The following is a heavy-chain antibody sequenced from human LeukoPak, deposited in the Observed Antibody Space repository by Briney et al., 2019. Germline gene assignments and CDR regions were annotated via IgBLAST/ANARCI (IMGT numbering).Heavy chain of an antibody. Sequence: GGSLRLSCAASGFTFSSYSMNWVRQAPGKGLEWVSSISSSSSYIYYADSVKGRFTISRDNAKNSLYLQMNSLRAEDTAVYYCARERSGYDSARWFDPWGQGTQVTVSS. J-gene: IGHJ5*02. CDR3: ARERSGYDSARWFDP. D-gene: IGHD5-12*01. CDR2: ISSSSSYI. CDR1: GFTFSSYS. V-gene: IGHV3-21*01.